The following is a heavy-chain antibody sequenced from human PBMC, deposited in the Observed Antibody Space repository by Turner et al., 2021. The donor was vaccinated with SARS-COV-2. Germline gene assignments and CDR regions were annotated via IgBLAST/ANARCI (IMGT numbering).Heavy chain of an antibody. J-gene: IGHJ4*02. CDR3: VSRYYDASGSYISEY. CDR1: GGSIGSYY. V-gene: IGHV4-59*08. CDR2: FYYIGST. D-gene: IGHD3-10*01. Sequence: QVQLQESGPRLVKHSETLSLTCTVTGGSIGSYYWSWVRQPPGKGPEWLGYFYYIGSTKYNPSLKSRVASSVEASKSQFSLRLTSVTAADTAVYYCVSRYYDASGSYISEYWGQGILVTVSS.